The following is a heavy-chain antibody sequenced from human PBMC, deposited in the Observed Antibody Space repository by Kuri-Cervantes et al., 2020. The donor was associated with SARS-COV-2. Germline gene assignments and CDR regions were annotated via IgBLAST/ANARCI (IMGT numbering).Heavy chain of an antibody. CDR1: GFTFSSYA. Sequence: GGSLRLSCAASGFTFSSYAMSWVRQAPGKGLEWVSSISSSSSYIYYADSVKGRFTISRDNAKNSLYLQMNSLRAEDTAVHYCARDLILEWLLVSYYYGMDVWGQGTTVTVSS. V-gene: IGHV3-21*01. CDR2: ISSSSSYI. J-gene: IGHJ6*02. CDR3: ARDLILEWLLVSYYYGMDV. D-gene: IGHD3-3*01.